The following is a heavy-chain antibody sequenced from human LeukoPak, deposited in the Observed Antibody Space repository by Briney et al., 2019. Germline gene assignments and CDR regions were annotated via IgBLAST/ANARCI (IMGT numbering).Heavy chain of an antibody. Sequence: SVKVSCKASGGTFSSYAISWVRQAPGQGLEWMGGIIPIFGTANYAQKFQGRVTITADKSTSTAYMELSSLRSEDTAVYYCARSEMATICLDYWGQGTLVTVSS. V-gene: IGHV1-69*06. CDR1: GGTFSSYA. D-gene: IGHD5-24*01. CDR2: IIPIFGTA. CDR3: ARSEMATICLDY. J-gene: IGHJ4*02.